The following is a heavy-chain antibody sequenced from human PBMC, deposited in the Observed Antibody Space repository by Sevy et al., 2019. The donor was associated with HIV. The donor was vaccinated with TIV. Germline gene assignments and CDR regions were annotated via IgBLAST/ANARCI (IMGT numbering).Heavy chain of an antibody. V-gene: IGHV3-30-3*01. CDR1: GFTFSSYA. CDR3: ARDGAHSSGRYYYYYYYMDV. D-gene: IGHD6-19*01. Sequence: GGSLRLSCAASGFTFSSYAMHWVRQAPGKGLEWVAVISYDGSNKYYADSVKGRFTISRDNPKNTLYLQMNSLRAEDTAVYYCARDGAHSSGRYYYYYYYMDVWGKGTTVTVS. J-gene: IGHJ6*03. CDR2: ISYDGSNK.